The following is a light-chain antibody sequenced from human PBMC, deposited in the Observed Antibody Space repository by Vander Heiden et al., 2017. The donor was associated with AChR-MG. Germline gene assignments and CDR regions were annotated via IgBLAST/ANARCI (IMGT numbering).Light chain of an antibody. J-gene: IGKJ1*01. CDR3: KQRNGGPPRWT. CDR1: ETVSYL. V-gene: IGKV3-11*01. CDR2: NAS. Sequence: VLTQSPRTLSLSPGERATLSCRATETVSYLLAWFQQRPGQPPRLLIYNASKRAPGIPARFSGSGSGTDFNLTISSLEPEDSATYYCKQRNGGPPRWTFGPGTKV.